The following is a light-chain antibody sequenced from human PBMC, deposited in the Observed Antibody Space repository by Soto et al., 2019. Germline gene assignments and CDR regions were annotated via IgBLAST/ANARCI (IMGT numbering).Light chain of an antibody. CDR1: SSNIGNNY. V-gene: IGLV1-51*01. CDR3: GTWDSSLSVVV. J-gene: IGLJ2*01. Sequence: QSVLKQPPSVSAAPGQMVTISCSGSSSNIGNNYVSWYQHLPGTAPKLLIYDNDKRPSGIPDRFSGSKSGTSATLGITGLQTGDEADYYCGTWDSSLSVVVFGGGTQLTVL. CDR2: DND.